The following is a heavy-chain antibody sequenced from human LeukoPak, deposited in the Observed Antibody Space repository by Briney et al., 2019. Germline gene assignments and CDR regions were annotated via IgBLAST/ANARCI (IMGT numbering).Heavy chain of an antibody. CDR3: AKDKNPREDYYDSSGFDY. Sequence: GGSLRLSCAASGLTFDGYAMHWVRQAPGKGLEWVSGISWNSGSIGYADSVKGRFTISRDNAKNSLYLQMNSLRAEDTALYYCAKDKNPREDYYDSSGFDYWGQGTLVTVSS. CDR2: ISWNSGSI. V-gene: IGHV3-9*01. CDR1: GLTFDGYA. J-gene: IGHJ4*02. D-gene: IGHD3-22*01.